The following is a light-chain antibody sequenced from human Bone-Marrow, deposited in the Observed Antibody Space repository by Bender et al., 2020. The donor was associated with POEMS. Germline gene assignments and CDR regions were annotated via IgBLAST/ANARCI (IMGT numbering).Light chain of an antibody. CDR2: GVS. CDR3: CSHAGSGRV. V-gene: IGLV2-14*03. CDR1: SSDVGGYEY. Sequence: HSALTQPASVSGAPGQSVTISCTGTSSDVGGYEYVSWYRQRPGEAPKVIIYGVSNRPSGISSRFSASKSGNTASLTISGLQAEDEADYYCCSHAGSGRVFGGGTKVTVL. J-gene: IGLJ3*02.